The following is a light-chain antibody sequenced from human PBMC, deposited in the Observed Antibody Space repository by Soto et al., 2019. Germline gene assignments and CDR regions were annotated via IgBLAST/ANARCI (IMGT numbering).Light chain of an antibody. J-gene: IGLJ2*01. V-gene: IGLV1-47*01. CDR3: AAWDDSLSGHVV. Sequence: QSVLTQPPSASGTPGQRVIISCSGSSSHIGSNYVYWYQQLPGTAPKLLIYRNDQRPSGVPDRFSGSKSGTSASLAISGLRSEDEADYYCAAWDDSLSGHVVFGGGTKLTVL. CDR1: SSHIGSNY. CDR2: RND.